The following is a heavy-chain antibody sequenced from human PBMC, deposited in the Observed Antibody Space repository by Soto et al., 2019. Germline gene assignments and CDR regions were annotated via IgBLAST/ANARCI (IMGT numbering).Heavy chain of an antibody. V-gene: IGHV1-69*01. Sequence: QVQLVQSGAEVKKPGSSVKVSCKASGGTLSRSAISWVRQAPGQGLEWMGGIIPIFGPAIYAQKFRGRVSIIADESMRTAYMEMSSLRSDDTAGYYWGTGSSWTKVESWGQGTLVTVSS. CDR1: GGTLSRSA. D-gene: IGHD6-13*01. CDR3: GTGSSWTKVES. J-gene: IGHJ4*02. CDR2: IIPIFGPA.